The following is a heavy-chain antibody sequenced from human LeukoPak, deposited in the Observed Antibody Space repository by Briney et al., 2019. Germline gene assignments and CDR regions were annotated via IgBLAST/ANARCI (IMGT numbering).Heavy chain of an antibody. CDR2: INPSGGST. V-gene: IGHV1-46*01. D-gene: IGHD1-7*01. Sequence: GASVKVSCKASGYTFTSYYMHWVRQAPGQGLEWMGIINPSGGSTSYAQKFQGRVTMTRDASTSTVYMELSSLRSEDTAVYYCARVTGTTLKFDYWGQGTLVTVSS. J-gene: IGHJ4*02. CDR1: GYTFTSYY. CDR3: ARVTGTTLKFDY.